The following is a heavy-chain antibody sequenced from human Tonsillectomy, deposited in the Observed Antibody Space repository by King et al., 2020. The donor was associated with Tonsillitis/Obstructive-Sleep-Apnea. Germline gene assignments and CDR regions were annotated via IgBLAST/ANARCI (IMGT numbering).Heavy chain of an antibody. Sequence: EVQLVESGGGLVQAGGSLRLSCAASGFTFSSYAMSWVRQAPGKGLEWVSVISGSGGSTYYADSVKGRFTISRDNSKNTLYLQMNSLRAEDTAVYYCAKGPSPRTTYYGMDVWGQGTTVTVSS. J-gene: IGHJ6*02. CDR3: AKGPSPRTTYYGMDV. CDR1: GFTFSSYA. CDR2: ISGSGGST. V-gene: IGHV3-23*04. D-gene: IGHD2-2*01.